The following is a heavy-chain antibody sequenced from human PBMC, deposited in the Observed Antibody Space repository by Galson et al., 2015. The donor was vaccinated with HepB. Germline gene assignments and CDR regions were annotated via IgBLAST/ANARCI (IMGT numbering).Heavy chain of an antibody. V-gene: IGHV1-8*01. CDR1: GYTFTSYD. CDR2: MNPNSGNT. Sequence: SVKVSCKASGYTFTSYDINWVRQATGQGLEWMGWMNPNSGNTGYAQKFQGRVTMTRNTSISTAYMELSSLRPEDTAVYYCARSSYDILTGSPMDVWGKGTTVTVSS. CDR3: ARSSYDILTGSPMDV. J-gene: IGHJ6*03. D-gene: IGHD3-9*01.